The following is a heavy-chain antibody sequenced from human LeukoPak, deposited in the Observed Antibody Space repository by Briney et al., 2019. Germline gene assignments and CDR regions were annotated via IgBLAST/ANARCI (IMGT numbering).Heavy chain of an antibody. CDR3: ARGLVATTPFDY. J-gene: IGHJ4*02. D-gene: IGHD5-12*01. Sequence: PGGSLRLSLSAVAFTFSSYWMHWVRHAPGKGLVWVSRINSDGSSTSYADSVKGRFTISRDNAKNTLYLQMNSLRAEDTAVYYCARGLVATTPFDYWGQGTLVTVSS. CDR2: INSDGSST. CDR1: AFTFSSYW. V-gene: IGHV3-74*01.